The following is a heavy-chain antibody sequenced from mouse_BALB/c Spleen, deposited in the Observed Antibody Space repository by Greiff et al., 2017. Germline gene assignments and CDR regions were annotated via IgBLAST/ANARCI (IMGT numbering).Heavy chain of an antibody. Sequence: EVKLVESGGGLVQPGGSLRLSCATSGFTFTDYYMSWVRQPPGKALEWMGFIRNKANGYTTEYSASVKGRFTITRDNSQSILYLQMNTLRAEDSATYYCAGDTESAATFDYWGQGTTVTVSA. D-gene: IGHD1-2*01. J-gene: IGHJ2*01. V-gene: IGHV7-3*02. CDR2: IRNKANGYTT. CDR1: GFTFTDYY. CDR3: AGDTESAATFDY.